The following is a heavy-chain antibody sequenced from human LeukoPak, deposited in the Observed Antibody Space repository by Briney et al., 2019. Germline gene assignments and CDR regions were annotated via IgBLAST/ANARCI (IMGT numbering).Heavy chain of an antibody. J-gene: IGHJ6*03. CDR3: TTQLELRSSYYYYYYMDV. CDR1: GFTFSNAW. V-gene: IGHV3-15*01. Sequence: GGSLRLSCAASGFTFSNAWMSWVRQAPGKGLEWVGRIKSKTDGGTTDYAAPVKGRFTISRDDSKNTLYLQMNSLKTEDTAVYYCTTQLELRSSYYYYYYMDVWGKGTTVTVSS. D-gene: IGHD1-7*01. CDR2: IKSKTDGGTT.